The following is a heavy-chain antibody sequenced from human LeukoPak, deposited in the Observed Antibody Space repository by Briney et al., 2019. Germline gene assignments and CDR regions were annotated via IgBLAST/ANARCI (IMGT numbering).Heavy chain of an antibody. CDR3: AGQGYYYTSGRTFDV. D-gene: IGHD3-10*01. CDR2: IYNNGGT. CDR1: GGSISSNY. J-gene: IGHJ3*01. V-gene: IGHV4-59*08. Sequence: SETLSLTCTVSGGSISSNYWSWIRQPPGKGLEWIGHIYNNGGTNFNPSLKSRVTISLDTSKKQVSLKLSSVTAADTAVYYCAGQGYYYTSGRTFDVWGQGTMVAVSS.